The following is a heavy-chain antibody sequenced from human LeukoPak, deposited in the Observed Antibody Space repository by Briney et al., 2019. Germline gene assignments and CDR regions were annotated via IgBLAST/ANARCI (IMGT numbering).Heavy chain of an antibody. V-gene: IGHV4-39*01. CDR2: VYSSGST. Sequence: SETLSLTYTVSGGSISSSIYFWGWIRQPPGEGLEWIANVYSSGSTYYNPSLKSRLTISVDTSKNQFSLKLSSVTAADTAVYYCARASGRRGHYFDSWGQGTLVTVSS. CDR3: ARASGRRGHYFDS. CDR1: GGSISSSIYF. J-gene: IGHJ4*02. D-gene: IGHD6-25*01.